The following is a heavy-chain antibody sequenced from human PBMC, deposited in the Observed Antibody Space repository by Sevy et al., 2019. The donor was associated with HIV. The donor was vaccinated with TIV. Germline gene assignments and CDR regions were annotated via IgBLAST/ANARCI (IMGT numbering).Heavy chain of an antibody. CDR2: ISGSGGST. D-gene: IGHD6-6*01. Sequence: GGSLRLSCAASGFTFSSYAMSWVRQAPGKGLEWVSAISGSGGSTYYADSVKGRFTISRDNSKNTLYLQMNSLRAEDTAVYYCAKDRYSSSSELMAVFDYWGQGTLVTVS. J-gene: IGHJ4*02. CDR1: GFTFSSYA. V-gene: IGHV3-23*01. CDR3: AKDRYSSSSELMAVFDY.